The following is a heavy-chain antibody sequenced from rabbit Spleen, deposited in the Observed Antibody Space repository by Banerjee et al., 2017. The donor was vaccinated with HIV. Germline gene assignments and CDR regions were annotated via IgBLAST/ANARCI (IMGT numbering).Heavy chain of an antibody. Sequence: QQQLEESGGGLVKPGGTLTLTCKASRIDFNSYYYICWVRQAPGKGLELIACIYTNIGSTWYASWVNGRFTISRSTSLNTVDLKMTSLTAADTATYFCARGTAYYAGYGYAMHPFNLWGPGTLVTVS. V-gene: IGHV1S43*01. D-gene: IGHD6-1*01. CDR2: IYTNIGST. CDR1: RIDFNSYYY. J-gene: IGHJ4*01. CDR3: ARGTAYYAGYGYAMHPFNL.